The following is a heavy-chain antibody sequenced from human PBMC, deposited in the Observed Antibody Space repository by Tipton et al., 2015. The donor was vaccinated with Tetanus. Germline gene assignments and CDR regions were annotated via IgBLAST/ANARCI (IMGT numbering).Heavy chain of an antibody. D-gene: IGHD3-10*01. V-gene: IGHV3-74*01. J-gene: IGHJ6*02. Sequence: SPRLSCAASGFTFSSYWMHWVRQAPGKGLVWVSRINSDGSSTSYADSVKGRFTISRDNAKNTLYLQMNSLRAEDTAVYYCARDNGPMARGVYGMDVWGQGTTVTVSS. CDR3: ARDNGPMARGVYGMDV. CDR1: GFTFSSYW. CDR2: INSDGSST.